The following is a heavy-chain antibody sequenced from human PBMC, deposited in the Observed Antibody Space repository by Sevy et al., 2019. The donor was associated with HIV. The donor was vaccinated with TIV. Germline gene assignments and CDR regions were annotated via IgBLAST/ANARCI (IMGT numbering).Heavy chain of an antibody. CDR2: ISSRGSTI. CDR1: GFTFSDYY. V-gene: IGHV3-11*01. Sequence: GGSLRLSCAASGFTFSDYYMSWIRQAPGKGLEWVSYISSRGSTIYYADSVKGRFTISRDNAKNSLYLQMNSLRAEDTAVYYAARDGTSVSGSYSGAEYFQHWGQGTLVTVSS. D-gene: IGHD1-26*01. J-gene: IGHJ1*01. CDR3: ARDGTSVSGSYSGAEYFQH.